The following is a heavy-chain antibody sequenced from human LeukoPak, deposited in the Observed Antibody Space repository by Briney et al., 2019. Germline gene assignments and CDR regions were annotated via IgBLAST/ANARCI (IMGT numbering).Heavy chain of an antibody. CDR3: ARDPSIVGATRADY. Sequence: PSETLSLTCTVSGGSIGSYYWSWIRQPAGKGLEWIGRIYTSGSTNYNPSLKSRVTMSVDTSKNQFSLKLSSVTAADTAVYYCARDPSIVGATRADYWGQGTLVTVSS. J-gene: IGHJ4*02. D-gene: IGHD1-26*01. CDR1: GGSIGSYY. V-gene: IGHV4-4*07. CDR2: IYTSGST.